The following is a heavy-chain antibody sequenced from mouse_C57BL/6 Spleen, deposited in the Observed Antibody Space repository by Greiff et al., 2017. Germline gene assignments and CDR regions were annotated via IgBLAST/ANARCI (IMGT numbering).Heavy chain of an antibody. J-gene: IGHJ4*01. CDR1: GISITTGYYR. Sequence: EVHLVQPGPGLVKPSPTVFLTCTVSGISITTGYYRWSWIRQFPGNKLDWIGYIYYSGTITYKQSLTSPTTMTRDTPKNQFFLEMNSLSAEDTATYYCAREDYYEDRYYWGQGTSVTVSS. D-gene: IGHD2-4*01. CDR2: IYYSGTI. CDR3: AREDYYEDRYY. V-gene: IGHV3-5*01.